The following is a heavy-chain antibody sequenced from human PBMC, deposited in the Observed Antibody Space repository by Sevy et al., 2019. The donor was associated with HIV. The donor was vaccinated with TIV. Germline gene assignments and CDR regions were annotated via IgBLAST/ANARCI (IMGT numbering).Heavy chain of an antibody. CDR1: GFTFSSYA. Sequence: GGSLRLSCAASGFTFSSYAMSWVRQAPGKGLKWVSAISGSGGSTYYADSVKGRFTISRDNSKNTLYLQMNSLRAEDTAVYYCAKVDSSGYYSVSGFDYWGQGTLVTVSS. CDR2: ISGSGGST. V-gene: IGHV3-23*01. D-gene: IGHD3-22*01. J-gene: IGHJ4*02. CDR3: AKVDSSGYYSVSGFDY.